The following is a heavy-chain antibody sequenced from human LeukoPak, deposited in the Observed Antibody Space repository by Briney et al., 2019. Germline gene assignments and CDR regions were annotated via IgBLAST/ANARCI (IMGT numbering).Heavy chain of an antibody. CDR2: IVPSSGDI. Sequence: GGSLRLSCAASGFPFIIYSMNWVRQAPGTGLEWVSSIVPSSGDIYYADSVKGRFTISRDNDKNSLYLQMNSLRAEDTAVYYCARDRGARGRGLAWGQGTQVTVSS. CDR3: ARDRGARGRGLA. D-gene: IGHD3-10*01. J-gene: IGHJ5*02. V-gene: IGHV3-21*01. CDR1: GFPFIIYS.